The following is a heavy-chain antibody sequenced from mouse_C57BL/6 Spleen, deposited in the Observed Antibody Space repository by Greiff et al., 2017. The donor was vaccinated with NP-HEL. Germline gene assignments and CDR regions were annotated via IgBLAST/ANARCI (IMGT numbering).Heavy chain of an antibody. D-gene: IGHD2-4*01. CDR3: ARDYDYDGYYDMDY. CDR2: INYDGSST. CDR1: GFTFSDYY. J-gene: IGHJ4*01. Sequence: EVKLMESEGGLVQPGSSMKLSCTASGFTFSDYYMAWVRQVPEKGLEWVANINYDGSSTYYLDSLKSRFIISRYNAKNSLYRQMSSLKSEDTATYYCARDYDYDGYYDMDYWGQGTSVTVSS. V-gene: IGHV5-16*01.